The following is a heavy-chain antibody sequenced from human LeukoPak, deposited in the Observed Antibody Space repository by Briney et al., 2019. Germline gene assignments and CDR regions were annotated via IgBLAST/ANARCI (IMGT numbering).Heavy chain of an antibody. CDR1: GASISSYY. Sequence: SETLSLTCTVSGASISSYYWSWIRQPPGKGLEWIAFISNSVSTNYNPSLKSRVTVSLDTSRKQLSLRLSSVIAADTAVYYCVATERWLQWDYWGQGTLVTVSS. CDR3: VATERWLQWDY. V-gene: IGHV4-4*08. D-gene: IGHD5-24*01. CDR2: ISNSVST. J-gene: IGHJ4*02.